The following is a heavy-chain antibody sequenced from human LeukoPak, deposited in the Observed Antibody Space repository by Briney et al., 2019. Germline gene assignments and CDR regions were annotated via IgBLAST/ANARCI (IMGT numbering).Heavy chain of an antibody. D-gene: IGHD4-11*01. Sequence: GRSLRLSCAASGFTFSSYAMHWVRQAPGKGLEWVAVISYDGSNKYYADSVKGRFTISRDNSKNTLYLQMNSLGAEDTAVYYCARWGPPTTVTTSDYWGQGTLLTVSS. J-gene: IGHJ4*02. CDR3: ARWGPPTTVTTSDY. CDR2: ISYDGSNK. CDR1: GFTFSSYA. V-gene: IGHV3-30*04.